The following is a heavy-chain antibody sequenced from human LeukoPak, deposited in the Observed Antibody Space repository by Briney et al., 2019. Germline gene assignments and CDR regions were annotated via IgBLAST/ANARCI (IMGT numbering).Heavy chain of an antibody. Sequence: GGSLRLSCAASGFTFSSYSMNWVRQAPGKGLEWVSYISSSGSTIYYADSVKGRFTISRDNAKNSLYLQMNSLRAEDTAVYYCARGRSSSWYTLDYYYYYMDVWGKGTTVTISS. D-gene: IGHD6-13*01. CDR1: GFTFSSYS. V-gene: IGHV3-48*04. J-gene: IGHJ6*03. CDR2: ISSSGSTI. CDR3: ARGRSSSWYTLDYYYYYMDV.